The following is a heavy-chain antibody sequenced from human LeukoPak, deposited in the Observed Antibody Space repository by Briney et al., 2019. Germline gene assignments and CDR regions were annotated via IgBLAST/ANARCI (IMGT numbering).Heavy chain of an antibody. CDR2: ISSRSSYI. Sequence: GESLRLSCAASGFTFSSYAMTWVRQAPGKGLEWVSSISSRSSYIYYADSVKGRFTISRDNAKNSLSLQMNSLRAEDTAVYYCARDDGGLAGTHYFDYWGQGTLVTVSS. D-gene: IGHD2-15*01. CDR3: ARDDGGLAGTHYFDY. J-gene: IGHJ4*02. CDR1: GFTFSSYA. V-gene: IGHV3-21*01.